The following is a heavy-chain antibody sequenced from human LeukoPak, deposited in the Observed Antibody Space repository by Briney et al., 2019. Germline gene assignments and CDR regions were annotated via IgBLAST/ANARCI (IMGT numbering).Heavy chain of an antibody. V-gene: IGHV3-30*02. D-gene: IGHD3-22*01. CDR3: TKAKGQSWLFSHY. CDR2: IQYDGSNK. J-gene: IGHJ4*02. CDR1: GFTFSSYG. Sequence: PGGSLRLSCAASGFTFSSYGMHWIRQAPGKGLEWVAFIQYDGSNKYYADSVKGRFTVSRDNSKSTVYLQMNDLRGEDTAIYYCTKAKGQSWLFSHYWGRGTLVTVSS.